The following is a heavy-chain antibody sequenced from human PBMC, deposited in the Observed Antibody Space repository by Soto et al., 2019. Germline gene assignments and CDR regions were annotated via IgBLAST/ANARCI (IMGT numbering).Heavy chain of an antibody. Sequence: QVELQESGPGLVQPSGTLSLTCAVSGGSITGSHWWNWVRQPPGKGLEWIGEIFHSGTTNYNPSLKNRVTVSIDKSKDHVSLNLYAVTAADTAVYYCVRDTPFPSVEETKSWYFDLWGRGTLVTVSS. CDR1: GGSITGSHW. J-gene: IGHJ2*01. D-gene: IGHD6-19*01. V-gene: IGHV4-4*02. CDR2: IFHSGTT. CDR3: VRDTPFPSVEETKSWYFDL.